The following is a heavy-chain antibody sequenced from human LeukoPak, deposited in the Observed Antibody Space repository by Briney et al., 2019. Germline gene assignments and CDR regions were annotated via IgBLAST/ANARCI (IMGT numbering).Heavy chain of an antibody. V-gene: IGHV4-4*07. CDR3: ARGDKPGQGFDY. J-gene: IGHJ4*02. CDR1: GGSISSYY. Sequence: SETLSLTCTVSGGSISSYYWSWIRQPAGKGLEWIGRIYPSGSTNYNPSLKSRLTMSVGTSKNQFSLNLTSVTAADTAVYYCARGDKPGQGFDYWGQGTLVTVSS. CDR2: IYPSGST. D-gene: IGHD2-15*01.